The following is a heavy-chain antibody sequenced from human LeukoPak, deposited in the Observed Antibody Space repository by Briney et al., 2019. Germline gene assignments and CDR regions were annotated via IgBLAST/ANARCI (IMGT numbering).Heavy chain of an antibody. CDR2: IYYSGST. V-gene: IGHV4-59*01. Sequence: SETLSLTCTVSGGSISSYYWSWLRQPPGKGLEWIGYIYYSGSTNYNPSLKSRVTISVDTSKNQFSLKLSPVTAADTAVYYCARSVWFGELSVDVWGQGTTVTVSS. D-gene: IGHD3-10*01. CDR3: ARSVWFGELSVDV. CDR1: GGSISSYY. J-gene: IGHJ6*02.